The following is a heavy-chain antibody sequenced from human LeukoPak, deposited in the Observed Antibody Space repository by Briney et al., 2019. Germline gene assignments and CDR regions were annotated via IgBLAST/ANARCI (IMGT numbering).Heavy chain of an antibody. J-gene: IGHJ4*02. CDR3: ARDPHPFTYYYDSSGQKFDY. CDR2: FDPEDGET. V-gene: IGHV1-24*01. D-gene: IGHD3-22*01. Sequence: ASVKVSCKVSGYTLTELSMHWVRQAPGKGLEWMGGFDPEDGETIYAQKFQGRVTMTEDTSTDTAYMELSSLRSEDTAVYYCARDPHPFTYYYDSSGQKFDYWGQGTLVTVSS. CDR1: GYTLTELS.